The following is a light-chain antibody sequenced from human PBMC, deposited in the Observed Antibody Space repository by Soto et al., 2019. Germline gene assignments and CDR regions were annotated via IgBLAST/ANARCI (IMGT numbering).Light chain of an antibody. CDR2: DAS. CDR3: QQRSDWPST. J-gene: IGKJ4*01. Sequence: EIVLTQSPATLSLSPGDRATLSCRASQTVSSYLAWYQQKPGQAPRLLIYDASSRATGIPARFSGSGSGTDFTLTITSLEPEDFAVDDCQQRSDWPSTFGGGTKVEIK. CDR1: QTVSSY. V-gene: IGKV3-11*01.